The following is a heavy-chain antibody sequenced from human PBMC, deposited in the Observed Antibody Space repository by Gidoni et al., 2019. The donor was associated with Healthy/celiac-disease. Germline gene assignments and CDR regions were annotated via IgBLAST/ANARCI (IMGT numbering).Heavy chain of an antibody. Sequence: EVQLLEPGGGLVQPGWSLRLPSPASGSTFSSYAMSWVRQAPGKGLGWVSAISSSGGSTYYADSVKGRFTISRDNSKNARYLQMNSLRAEDTAVYYCAKDRIRGELLGFDYWGQGTLVTVSS. V-gene: IGHV3-23*01. CDR2: ISSSGGST. CDR1: GSTFSSYA. CDR3: AKDRIRGELLGFDY. J-gene: IGHJ4*02. D-gene: IGHD1-26*01.